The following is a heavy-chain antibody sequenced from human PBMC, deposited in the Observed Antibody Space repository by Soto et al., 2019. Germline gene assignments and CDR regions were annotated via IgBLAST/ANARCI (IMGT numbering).Heavy chain of an antibody. CDR1: GFTFSSYW. CDR2: IKQQVSEK. D-gene: IGHD3-10*01. J-gene: IGHJ4*02. Sequence: GGSLRLSCAASGFTFSSYWMSWVRQSPGKGLEWVANIKQQVSEKYYVDSVKSRFTISRDNAKNSLYLQMNSLRAEDTAVYYCAGAYYYGSGYCPDYWGQGTLVTVYS. CDR3: AGAYYYGSGYCPDY. V-gene: IGHV3-7*03.